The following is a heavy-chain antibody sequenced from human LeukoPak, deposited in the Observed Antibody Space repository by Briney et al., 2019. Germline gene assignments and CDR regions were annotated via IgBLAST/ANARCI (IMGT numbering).Heavy chain of an antibody. CDR2: IYATGST. CDR3: GGNNFYHFQY. Sequence: PSETLSLTCDVPGDFIRSYWWGWVRQPAGKGLEWIGRIYATGSTKFNPSLKSRLTMSMDTSTNQLSLKLSLKLTSVTAADTAVYYCGGNNFYHFQYWGQGALVTVSS. V-gene: IGHV4-4*07. CDR1: GDFIRSYW. J-gene: IGHJ4*02. D-gene: IGHD5-24*01.